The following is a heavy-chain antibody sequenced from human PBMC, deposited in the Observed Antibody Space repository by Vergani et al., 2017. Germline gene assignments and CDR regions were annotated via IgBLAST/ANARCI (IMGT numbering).Heavy chain of an antibody. V-gene: IGHV4-61*02. D-gene: IGHD6-13*01. CDR2: IYTSGST. J-gene: IGHJ2*01. Sequence: QVQLQESGPGLVKPSQTLSLTCTVSGGSISSGSYYWSWIRQPAGKGLEGIGRIYTSGSTNYNPSLKSRVTISVDKSKNQFSLKLSSVTAADTAVYYCASRYSSSWYPHWYFDLWGRGTLVTVSS. CDR1: GGSISSGSYY. CDR3: ASRYSSSWYPHWYFDL.